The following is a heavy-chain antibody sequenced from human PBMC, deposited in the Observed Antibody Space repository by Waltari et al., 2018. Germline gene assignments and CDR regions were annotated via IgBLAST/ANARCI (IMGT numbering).Heavy chain of an antibody. CDR3: VRDTAGAFDY. CDR1: GGSISSYY. CDR2: IYYSGST. V-gene: IGHV4-59*01. J-gene: IGHJ4*02. D-gene: IGHD5-18*01. Sequence: QVQLQESGPGLVKPSETLSLTCTVSGGSISSYYWSWIRQPPGKGLEWIGYIYYSGSTNYNPSLKSRVTISVDTSKNQFSLKLSSVTAADTAVYYCVRDTAGAFDYWGQGTLVTVSS.